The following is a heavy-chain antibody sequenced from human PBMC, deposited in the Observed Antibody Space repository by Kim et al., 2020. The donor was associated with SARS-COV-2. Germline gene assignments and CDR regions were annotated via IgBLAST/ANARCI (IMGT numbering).Heavy chain of an antibody. Sequence: SETLSHTCTVSGGSISSGGYYWSWIRQHPGKGLEWIGYIYYSGSTYYNPSLKSRVTISVDTSKNQFSLKLSSVTAADTAVYYCARDTGSQFDPWGQGTLVTVSS. CDR1: GGSISSGGYY. D-gene: IGHD2-15*01. CDR3: ARDTGSQFDP. CDR2: IYYSGST. J-gene: IGHJ5*02. V-gene: IGHV4-31*03.